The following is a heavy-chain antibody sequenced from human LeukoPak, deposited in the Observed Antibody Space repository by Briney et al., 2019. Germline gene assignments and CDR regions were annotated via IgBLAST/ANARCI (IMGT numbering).Heavy chain of an antibody. D-gene: IGHD6-19*01. V-gene: IGHV3-23*01. CDR3: AKDPTIYSSGWYSDY. Sequence: GGSLRLSCAASGFTFSSYAMSWVRQAPGKGLEWVSAISGSGGSTYYADSVKGRFTISRDNSKNTLYLQMNSLRAEDTAVYYCAKDPTIYSSGWYSDYWGQGTLVTVSS. CDR1: GFTFSSYA. CDR2: ISGSGGST. J-gene: IGHJ4*02.